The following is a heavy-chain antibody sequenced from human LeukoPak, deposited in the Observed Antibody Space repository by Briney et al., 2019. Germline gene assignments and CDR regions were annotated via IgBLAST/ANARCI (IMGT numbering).Heavy chain of an antibody. Sequence: GGSLRLSCAASGITVSSNSMSWVRQAPGEGLEWVSIIYSDGSTYYADSVRGRFTISRDNSKNTLSLQMNSLRPEDTAVYYCAKSIYSSGWFDALDIWGQGTMVTVSS. CDR3: AKSIYSSGWFDALDI. CDR2: IYSDGST. J-gene: IGHJ3*02. D-gene: IGHD6-19*01. CDR1: GITVSSNS. V-gene: IGHV3-66*02.